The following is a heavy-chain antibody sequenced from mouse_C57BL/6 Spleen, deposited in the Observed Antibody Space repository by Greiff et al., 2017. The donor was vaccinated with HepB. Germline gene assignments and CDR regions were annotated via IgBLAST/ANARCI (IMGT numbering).Heavy chain of an antibody. CDR1: GYTFTSYW. V-gene: IGHV1-7*01. CDR3: ARPYYSNGDYYAMDY. Sequence: VQVVESGAELAKPGASVKLSCKASGYTFTSYWMHWVKQRPGQGLEWIGYINPSSGYTKYNQKFKDKATLTADKSSSTAYMQLSSLTYEDSAVYYRARPYYSNGDYYAMDYWGQGTSVTVSS. D-gene: IGHD2-5*01. CDR2: INPSSGYT. J-gene: IGHJ4*01.